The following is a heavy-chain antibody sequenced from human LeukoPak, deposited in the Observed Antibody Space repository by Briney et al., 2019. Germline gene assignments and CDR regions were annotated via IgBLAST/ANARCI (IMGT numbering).Heavy chain of an antibody. CDR3: TTVTSQWLVYYFDY. CDR1: GFTFSNAW. J-gene: IGHJ4*02. CDR2: IKSKTDGGTT. D-gene: IGHD6-19*01. V-gene: IGHV3-15*01. Sequence: GGSLRLSCAASGFTFSNAWMSWVRQAPGKGLEWVGRIKSKTDGGTTDYAAPVKGRFTISRDDSKNTLYLQMNSLKTEDTAVYYCTTVTSQWLVYYFDYWGQGTQVTVSS.